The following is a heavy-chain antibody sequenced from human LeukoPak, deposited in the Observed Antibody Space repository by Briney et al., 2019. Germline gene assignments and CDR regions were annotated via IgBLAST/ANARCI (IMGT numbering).Heavy chain of an antibody. V-gene: IGHV3-21*04. CDR2: ISSSSSYI. D-gene: IGHD7-27*01. J-gene: IGHJ6*03. CDR1: GFTFSGYS. Sequence: GGSLRLSCAASGFTFSGYSMNWVRQAPGKGLEWVSSISSSSSYIYYADSVKGRFTISRDNAKNSLYLQMNSLRAEDTALYHCARSWGRYYYYYMDVWGKGTTVTVSS. CDR3: ARSWGRYYYYYMDV.